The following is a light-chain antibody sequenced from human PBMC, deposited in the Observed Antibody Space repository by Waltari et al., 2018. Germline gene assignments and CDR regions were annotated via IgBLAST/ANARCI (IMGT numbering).Light chain of an antibody. J-gene: IGKJ2*01. CDR3: QQSYGPPYT. CDR1: QSISKY. V-gene: IGKV1-39*01. Sequence: DIQMTQSPSSLSASLGDRVTITCRANQSISKYLNWYQQRPGKAPKLLVYFKSSLQSGVPSRFSGSGSGTDFTLTINTLQPEDFATYFCQQSYGPPYTFGKGTRLEIK. CDR2: FKS.